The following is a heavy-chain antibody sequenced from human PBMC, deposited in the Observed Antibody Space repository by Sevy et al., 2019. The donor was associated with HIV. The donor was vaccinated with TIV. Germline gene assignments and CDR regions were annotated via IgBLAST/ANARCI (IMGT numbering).Heavy chain of an antibody. D-gene: IGHD2-15*01. CDR3: ASAGIVVVVAARKEHYGMDV. CDR1: GFTFSSYW. Sequence: GGSLRLSCAASGFTFSSYWMSWVRQAPGKGLEWVANIKQDGSEKYYVDSVKGRFTISRDNAKNSLHLQMNSLRAEDTAVYYCASAGIVVVVAARKEHYGMDVWGQGTTVTVSS. V-gene: IGHV3-7*01. CDR2: IKQDGSEK. J-gene: IGHJ6*02.